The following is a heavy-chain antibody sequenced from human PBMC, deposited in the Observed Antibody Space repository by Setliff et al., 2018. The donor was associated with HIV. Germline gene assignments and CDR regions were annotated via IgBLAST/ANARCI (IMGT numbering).Heavy chain of an antibody. Sequence: SGPTLVNPTQTLTLTCTFSGFSLSTSGVGVGWIRQPPGKALEWLALIYWDDDKRYSPSLESRLTITKDTSKKQVVLTMTNMDPVDTATYYCAHSYCSSTSCYPHYYYYMDVWGKGTTVTVSS. J-gene: IGHJ6*03. CDR3: AHSYCSSTSCYPHYYYYMDV. CDR2: IYWDDDK. V-gene: IGHV2-5*02. CDR1: GFSLSTSGVG. D-gene: IGHD2-2*01.